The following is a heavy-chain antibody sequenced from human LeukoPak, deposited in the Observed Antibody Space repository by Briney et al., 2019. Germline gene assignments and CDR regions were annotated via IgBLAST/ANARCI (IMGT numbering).Heavy chain of an antibody. CDR2: ISGSGGST. Sequence: GGSLRLSCAASEFTFSSYAMSWVRQAPGKGLEWVSAISGSGGSTYYADSVKGRFTISRDNSKNTLYLQMNSLRAEDTAVYYCAKMYSSGWNDIYWYFDYWGQGTLVTVSS. CDR3: AKMYSSGWNDIYWYFDY. D-gene: IGHD6-19*01. J-gene: IGHJ4*02. CDR1: EFTFSSYA. V-gene: IGHV3-23*01.